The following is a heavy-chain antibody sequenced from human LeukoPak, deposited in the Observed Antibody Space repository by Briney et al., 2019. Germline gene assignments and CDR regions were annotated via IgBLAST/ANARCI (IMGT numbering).Heavy chain of an antibody. CDR3: ARAGLYKTTWYS. CDR1: GFTFSSYW. D-gene: IGHD2-21*02. CDR2: IKQDGSVT. V-gene: IGHV3-7*01. J-gene: IGHJ4*02. Sequence: GGSLRLSCTASGFTFSSYWMSWVRESPGRGAECVANIKQDGSVTSYVDSVGGRFTISRANAETSLYLKMNSLRAEDTAIYYCARAGLYKTTWYSWGQGTLVTVSS.